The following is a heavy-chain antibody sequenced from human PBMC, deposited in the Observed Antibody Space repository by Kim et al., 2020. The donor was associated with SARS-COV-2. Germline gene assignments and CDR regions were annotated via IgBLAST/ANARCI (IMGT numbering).Heavy chain of an antibody. CDR2: IKSKTDGGTT. J-gene: IGHJ3*02. Sequence: GGSLRLSCAASGFTFSNAGMSWVRQAPGKGLEWVGRIKSKTDGGTTAYAATVKCRFTISRDDSKNTLYLQMNSLKTEATAVYYCTTGIAAADGDAFDIWGQGTMVTVSS. CDR3: TTGIAAADGDAFDI. V-gene: IGHV3-15*01. D-gene: IGHD6-13*01. CDR1: GFTFSNAG.